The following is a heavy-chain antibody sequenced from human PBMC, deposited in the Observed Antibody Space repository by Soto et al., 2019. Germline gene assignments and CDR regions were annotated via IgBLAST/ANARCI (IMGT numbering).Heavy chain of an antibody. CDR1: GFTFSSYA. Sequence: QVQLVESGGGVVQPGRSLRLSCAASGFTFSSYAMHWVRQAPGKGLEWVAVISYDGSNKYYADSVKGRFTISRDNSKNTLYLQMNSLRAEDTAVYYCARDNVREGELQRMATSISSYYYYGMDVWGKGTTVTVSS. J-gene: IGHJ6*04. V-gene: IGHV3-30-3*01. CDR3: ARDNVREGELQRMATSISSYYYYGMDV. CDR2: ISYDGSNK. D-gene: IGHD1-26*01.